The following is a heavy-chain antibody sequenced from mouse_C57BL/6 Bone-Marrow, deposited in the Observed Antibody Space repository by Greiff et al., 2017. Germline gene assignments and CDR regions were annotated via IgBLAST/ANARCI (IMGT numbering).Heavy chain of an antibody. CDR1: GFTFSDYY. CDR3: ARQDYDYAFYAMDY. V-gene: IGHV5-12*01. CDR2: LSNGGGSP. J-gene: IGHJ4*01. Sequence: EVKVVESGGGLVQPGGSLKLSCAASGFTFSDYYMYWVRQTPEKRLEWVAYLSNGGGSPYYPDTVKGRFTISRDNAKNTLYLQMSRLKSEDTAMYYCARQDYDYAFYAMDYWGQGTSVTVSS. D-gene: IGHD2-4*01.